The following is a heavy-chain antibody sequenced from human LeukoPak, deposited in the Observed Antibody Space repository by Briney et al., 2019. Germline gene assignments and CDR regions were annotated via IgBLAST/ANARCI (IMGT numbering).Heavy chain of an antibody. CDR1: GGSFSGYY. J-gene: IGHJ4*02. Sequence: PSETLSLTCAVYGGSFSGYYWSWIRQPPGKGLEWIGEINHSGSTNYNPSLKSRVTISVDTSKNQFSLKLSSVTAADTAVYYCARARLGYCSGGKCRAFDYWGQETLVTVSS. CDR2: INHSGST. D-gene: IGHD2-15*01. V-gene: IGHV4-34*01. CDR3: ARARLGYCSGGKCRAFDY.